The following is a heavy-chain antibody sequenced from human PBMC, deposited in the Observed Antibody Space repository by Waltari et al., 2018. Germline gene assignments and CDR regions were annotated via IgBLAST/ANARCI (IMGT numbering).Heavy chain of an antibody. V-gene: IGHV3-7*01. J-gene: IGHJ6*03. CDR3: ARVWEAMDV. CDR2: INQDGSET. D-gene: IGHD3-16*01. CDR1: GFNFRSFGTYW. Sequence: EVQLVESGGGLVQPGGSLRLSCAASGFNFRSFGTYWMAWVRQAPGKGLEWVGNINQDGSETYYVDSVKGRFTISRDNAYNSLYLQMSSLRAEDTAVYYCARVWEAMDVWGKGTTATVSS.